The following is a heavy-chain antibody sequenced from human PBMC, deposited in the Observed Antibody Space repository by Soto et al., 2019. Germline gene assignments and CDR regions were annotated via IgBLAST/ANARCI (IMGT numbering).Heavy chain of an antibody. J-gene: IGHJ4*02. CDR1: GYTFTSYA. V-gene: IGHV1-3*01. CDR3: ARGGGLVGDPSFDS. CDR2: SNAGNGNK. Sequence: QVQLVQSGAEVKRPGASVKVSCKTSGYTFTSYALHWVRQAPGQGLEWMGWSNAGNGNKKYSQKFQGRVTLSSDRSASTAYMELSGLRSEATAVYSCARGGGLVGDPSFDSWGQGTLVTVSS. D-gene: IGHD3-10*01.